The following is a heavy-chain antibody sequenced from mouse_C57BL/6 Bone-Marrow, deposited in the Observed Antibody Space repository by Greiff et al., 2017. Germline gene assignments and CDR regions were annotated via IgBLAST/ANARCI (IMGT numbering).Heavy chain of an antibody. D-gene: IGHD4-1*01. Sequence: SGAELVRPGASVKMSCKASGYTFTSYNMHWVKQTPRQGLEWIGAIYPGNGDTSYNQTFKGKATLTVDKSSSTAYMQLSSLTSEDSAVYFCARSLAGTDYFDYWGQGTTLTVSS. CDR1: GYTFTSYN. V-gene: IGHV1-12*01. CDR2: IYPGNGDT. J-gene: IGHJ2*01. CDR3: ARSLAGTDYFDY.